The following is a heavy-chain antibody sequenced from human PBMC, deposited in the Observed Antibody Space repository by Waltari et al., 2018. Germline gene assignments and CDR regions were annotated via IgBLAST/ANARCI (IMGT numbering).Heavy chain of an antibody. Sequence: QVQLQESGPGLVKPSQTLSLTCTVSGGSISSGSYYWSWIRQPAGKGLEWIGRTYTSGDTNYNPSLKSRGTRSVDTSKNQFSLKLSSVTAADTAVYYCARADGSRAPRLLFDYWGQGTLVTVSS. D-gene: IGHD6-13*01. CDR3: ARADGSRAPRLLFDY. J-gene: IGHJ4*02. CDR1: GGSISSGSYY. CDR2: TYTSGDT. V-gene: IGHV4-61*02.